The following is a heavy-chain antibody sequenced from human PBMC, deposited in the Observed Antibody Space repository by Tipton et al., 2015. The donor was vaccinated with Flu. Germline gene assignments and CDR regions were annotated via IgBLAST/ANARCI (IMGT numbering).Heavy chain of an antibody. Sequence: SLRLSCAASGFTFSSYWMHWVRQIPGKGPVWVSRINGDASSVEYADSVKGRFTIFRDHAKNTLHLQMNSLRAEDTAVYYCAREGLYCSGGDCALAAFDFWGQGSLVTVSS. J-gene: IGHJ4*02. CDR2: INGDASSV. CDR1: GFTFSSYW. V-gene: IGHV3-74*01. CDR3: AREGLYCSGGDCALAAFDF. D-gene: IGHD2-15*01.